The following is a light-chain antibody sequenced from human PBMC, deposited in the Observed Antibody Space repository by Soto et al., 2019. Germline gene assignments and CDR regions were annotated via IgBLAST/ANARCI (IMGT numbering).Light chain of an antibody. Sequence: EVVLTRSPDTLSLPPGERATLSCRASHSISSYLAWYQQKPGQAPRLLIYDASSRATGIPARFSGSGSGTDFTLTISSLEPEDFATYYCQQANSFPITFGQGTRLEIK. V-gene: IGKV3-11*01. CDR2: DAS. CDR3: QQANSFPIT. J-gene: IGKJ5*01. CDR1: HSISSY.